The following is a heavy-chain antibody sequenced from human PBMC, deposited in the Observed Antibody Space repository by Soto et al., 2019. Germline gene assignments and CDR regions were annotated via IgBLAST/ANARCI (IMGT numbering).Heavy chain of an antibody. CDR1: GYSFTSYW. CDR3: VSTDSGYSYGADYYYYGMDV. J-gene: IGHJ6*02. V-gene: IGHV5-51*01. Sequence: GESLKISCKGSGYSFTSYWIGWVRQMPGKGLEWMGIIYPGDSDTRYSPSFQGQVTISADKSISTAYLQWSSLKASDTAMYYCVSTDSGYSYGADYYYYGMDVWGQGTTVTVSS. CDR2: IYPGDSDT. D-gene: IGHD5-18*01.